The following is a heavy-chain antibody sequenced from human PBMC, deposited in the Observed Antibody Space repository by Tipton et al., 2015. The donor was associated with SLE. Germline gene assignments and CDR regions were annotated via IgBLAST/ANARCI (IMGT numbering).Heavy chain of an antibody. CDR1: GDSISSRSYH. J-gene: IGHJ3*01. CDR3: ARGVAHYFDSGSFDV. CDR2: IFYSGST. Sequence: TLSLTCTVSGDSISSRSYHWGWIRQPPGKGLEWIGSIFYSGSTSYNPSLQSRVTISVDTSKNQFSLKLSSVTAADTAVYFCARGVAHYFDSGSFDVWSQGTLVTVSS. V-gene: IGHV4-39*01. D-gene: IGHD3-10*01.